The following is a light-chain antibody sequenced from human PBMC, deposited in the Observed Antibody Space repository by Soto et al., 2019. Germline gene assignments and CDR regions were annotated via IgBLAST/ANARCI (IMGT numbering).Light chain of an antibody. J-gene: IGKJ1*01. Sequence: DIQMTQSPSTLSASLGDRVTITCRASQSISDWLAWYQQKPGKAPKLLIYKASTLESGVPSRFSGSGSGTEFTLTISSLQPDDFATYYCQQYNNYSTFGQGTKVDIK. CDR3: QQYNNYST. CDR2: KAS. CDR1: QSISDW. V-gene: IGKV1-5*03.